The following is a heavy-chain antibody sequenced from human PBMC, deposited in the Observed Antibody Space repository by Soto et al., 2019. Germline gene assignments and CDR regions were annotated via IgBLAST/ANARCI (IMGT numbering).Heavy chain of an antibody. CDR1: GGSISTTNYY. D-gene: IGHD5-18*01. CDR3: AGELSGYSYGPSEVY. CDR2: IVYSGSV. V-gene: IGHV4-30-4*01. Sequence: SETLSLTCTVSGGSISTTNYYWSWIRQSPGEGLEWIGYIVYSGSVFYNPSFMSRLTLSLESSKNQFSLHLKSVTAADTAVYFCAGELSGYSYGPSEVYWGQGILVTVSS. J-gene: IGHJ4*02.